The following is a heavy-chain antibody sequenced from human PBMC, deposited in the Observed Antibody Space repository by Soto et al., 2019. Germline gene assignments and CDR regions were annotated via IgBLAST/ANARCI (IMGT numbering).Heavy chain of an antibody. V-gene: IGHV1-69*13. CDR3: ARHYVDIVASVTNWFDP. J-gene: IGHJ5*02. D-gene: IGHD5-12*01. Sequence: SVKVSCKASGGTFSKFGIRWVRQVPGQGLEWMGGIIPTFRTPNYAQKFQGRVTITADDSSSTAYMELGSLKSEDTAVYYCARHYVDIVASVTNWFDPWGQGTLVTVYS. CDR1: GGTFSKFG. CDR2: IIPTFRTP.